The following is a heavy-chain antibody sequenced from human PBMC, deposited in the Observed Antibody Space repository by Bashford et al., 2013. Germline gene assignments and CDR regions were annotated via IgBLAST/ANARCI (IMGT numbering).Heavy chain of an antibody. V-gene: IGHV1-2*02. Sequence: WVRQAPGQGLEWMGCINPNSGGTNYAQKFQGRVTMTRDTSISTAYMELSRLRSDDTAVYYCARKSKGQQLXDYWGQGTLVTVSS. D-gene: IGHD6-13*01. CDR2: INPNSGGT. CDR3: ARKSKGQQLXDY. J-gene: IGHJ4*02.